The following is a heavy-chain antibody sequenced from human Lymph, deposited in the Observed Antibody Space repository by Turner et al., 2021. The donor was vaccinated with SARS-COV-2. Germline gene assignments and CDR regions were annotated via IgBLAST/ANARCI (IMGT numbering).Heavy chain of an antibody. D-gene: IGHD2-8*02. Sequence: QVQLVESGGGVVQTGRSLRLSCAASGFTFSSYAMHWVRQAPGKGLEWVAVISYDGSNKYYADSVKGRFTISRDNSKNTLYLQMNSLRAEDTAVYYCARDTGGQVDVWGQGTTVTVSS. CDR2: ISYDGSNK. CDR1: GFTFSSYA. J-gene: IGHJ6*02. V-gene: IGHV3-30-3*01. CDR3: ARDTGGQVDV.